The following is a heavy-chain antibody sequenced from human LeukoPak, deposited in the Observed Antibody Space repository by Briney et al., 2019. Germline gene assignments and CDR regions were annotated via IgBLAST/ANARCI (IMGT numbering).Heavy chain of an antibody. J-gene: IGHJ3*02. V-gene: IGHV3-23*01. Sequence: GGSLRLSCAASGFTFSGYWMGWVRQAPGKGLEWVSAISGSGGSTYYADSVKGRFTISRDNSKNTLYLQMNSLRAEDTAVYYCAKEIVVVPAAIGHDAFDIWGQGTLVTVSS. CDR2: ISGSGGST. D-gene: IGHD2-2*01. CDR3: AKEIVVVPAAIGHDAFDI. CDR1: GFTFSGYW.